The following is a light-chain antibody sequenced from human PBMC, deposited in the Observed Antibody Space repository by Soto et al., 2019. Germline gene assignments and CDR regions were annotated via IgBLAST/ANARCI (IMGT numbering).Light chain of an antibody. CDR1: SSDIGNYNY. V-gene: IGLV2-14*01. J-gene: IGLJ1*01. CDR2: EVS. CDR3: SSYTSRSTPYV. Sequence: QSALTQPASVSGSPGQSITLSCTGTSSDIGNYNYVSWYQQHPGKAPKLIIYEVSDRPSGVSNRFSGSKSGNTASLTISGLQAEDEADYCSSYTSRSTPYVFGTGTKVTVL.